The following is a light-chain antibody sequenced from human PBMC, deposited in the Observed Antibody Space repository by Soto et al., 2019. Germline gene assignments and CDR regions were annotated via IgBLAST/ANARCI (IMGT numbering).Light chain of an antibody. CDR2: AAS. Sequence: IVMTQSPATLSVFPGERVTLSCRASQSVSNNLAWYQQKPGQAPRLLIYAASTRATGLPARFSGSGSGTQFTLTISSLQSEDFAVYYCQQYNNWPPLTFGGGTKVEIK. V-gene: IGKV3-15*01. J-gene: IGKJ4*01. CDR1: QSVSNN. CDR3: QQYNNWPPLT.